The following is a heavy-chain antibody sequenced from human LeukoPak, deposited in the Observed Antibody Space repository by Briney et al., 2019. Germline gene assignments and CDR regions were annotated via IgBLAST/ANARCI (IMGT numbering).Heavy chain of an antibody. D-gene: IGHD1-26*01. CDR2: IYYSGST. J-gene: IGHJ4*02. V-gene: IGHV4-59*01. Sequence: KSSETLSLTCTVSGSSISGFYWTGVRQPPGKGLEWIGYIYYSGSTNYHPSLKRRVTLSVATSKNQFSLKLSSVTAADTAVYYCARGLLVGNTGYYFDYWGQGALVTVSS. CDR1: GSSISGFY. CDR3: ARGLLVGNTGYYFDY.